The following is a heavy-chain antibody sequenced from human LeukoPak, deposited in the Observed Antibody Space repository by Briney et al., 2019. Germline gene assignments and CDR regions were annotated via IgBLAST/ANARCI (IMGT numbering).Heavy chain of an antibody. D-gene: IGHD5-18*01. CDR2: INPNSGGT. Sequence: GASVKVSCKASGYAFTGYYMHWVRQAPGQGLEWMGWINPNSGGTKYAQKFQGRVTMTRDTSISTAYMELSGLRSDDTARYYCARGGYSYCYIWGQGTVVTVSS. CDR1: GYAFTGYY. V-gene: IGHV1-2*02. J-gene: IGHJ4*02. CDR3: ARGGYSYCYI.